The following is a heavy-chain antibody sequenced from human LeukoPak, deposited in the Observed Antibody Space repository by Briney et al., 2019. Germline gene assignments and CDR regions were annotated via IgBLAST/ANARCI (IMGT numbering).Heavy chain of an antibody. D-gene: IGHD6-19*01. CDR1: GFTVSSNY. CDR2: IYSGGST. CDR3: ARQYSSGWPYYYYGMDV. Sequence: GGSLRLSCAASGFTVSSNYMSWVRQAPGKGLEWVSVIYSGGSTYYADSVKGRFTLSRDNSKNTLYLQMNSLRAEDTAVYYCARQYSSGWPYYYYGMDVWGQGTTVTVSS. V-gene: IGHV3-53*01. J-gene: IGHJ6*02.